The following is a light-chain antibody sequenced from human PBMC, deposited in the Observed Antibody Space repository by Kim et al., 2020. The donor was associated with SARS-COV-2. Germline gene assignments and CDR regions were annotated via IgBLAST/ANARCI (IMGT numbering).Light chain of an antibody. Sequence: VTISCTRSSRSIASNYVQWYQQHPGSAPTTVIYEDNQRPSGVPDRFSGSIDSSSNSASLTISGLKTEDEADYYCQSYDSSNVVFGGGTQLTVL. CDR2: EDN. CDR3: QSYDSSNVV. J-gene: IGLJ2*01. CDR1: SRSIASNY. V-gene: IGLV6-57*03.